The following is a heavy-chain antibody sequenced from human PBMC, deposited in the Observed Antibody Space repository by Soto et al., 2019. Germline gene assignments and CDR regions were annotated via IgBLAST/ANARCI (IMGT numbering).Heavy chain of an antibody. CDR1: GGTFSSYT. CDR2: IIPILGIA. CDR3: AREAPHYDSSGYHDY. V-gene: IGHV1-69*08. Sequence: QVQLVQSGAEVKKPGSSVKVSCKASGGTFSSYTISWVRQAPGQGLEWMGRIIPILGIANYAQKFKGRVTITADKSTSTAYMELSSLRSEDTAVYYCAREAPHYDSSGYHDYWGQGTLVTVSS. D-gene: IGHD3-22*01. J-gene: IGHJ4*02.